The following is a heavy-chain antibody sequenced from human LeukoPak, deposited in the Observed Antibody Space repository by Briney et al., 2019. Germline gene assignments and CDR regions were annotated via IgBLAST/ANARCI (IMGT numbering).Heavy chain of an antibody. Sequence: SETLSLTCAVYGGCLSDYYWSLMRQPPGQGLEWIGEINHSGSTNYNPSLKSRVTISVDTSKNQISRKLSSVTAADTAVYHCARFVTYYYDSSGNFRGVLFFDPWGQGTLVTVSS. V-gene: IGHV4-34*01. J-gene: IGHJ5*02. CDR1: GGCLSDYY. D-gene: IGHD3-22*01. CDR3: ARFVTYYYDSSGNFRGVLFFDP. CDR2: INHSGST.